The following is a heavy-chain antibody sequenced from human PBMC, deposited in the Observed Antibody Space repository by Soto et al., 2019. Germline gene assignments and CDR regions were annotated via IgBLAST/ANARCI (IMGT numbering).Heavy chain of an antibody. V-gene: IGHV1-69*12. CDR3: AGHSYGTANYCYYGMDV. J-gene: IGHJ6*02. CDR2: IIPIFGTA. D-gene: IGHD5-18*01. CDR1: GGTFSSYT. Sequence: QVQPVQSGAEVKKPGSSVKVSCKASGGTFSSYTITWVRQAPGQGLEWMGGIIPIFGTADYAQKFQGRVTITADESTSTANMELTSLRSEDTAVYYCAGHSYGTANYCYYGMDVWGQGTTVTVSS.